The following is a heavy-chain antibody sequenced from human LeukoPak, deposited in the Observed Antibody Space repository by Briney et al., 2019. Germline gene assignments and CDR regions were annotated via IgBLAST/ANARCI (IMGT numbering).Heavy chain of an antibody. Sequence: PGGSLRLSCAASGFTFSSYAMSWVRQAPGKGLKGVSAISGSGGSTYYADSVKGRFTISRDNSKNTLYMQMNSLRAEDTAVYYCARSAVSVLSNFGYWGQGTLVTVSS. CDR2: ISGSGGST. CDR1: GFTFSSYA. CDR3: ARSAVSVLSNFGY. V-gene: IGHV3-23*01. J-gene: IGHJ4*02. D-gene: IGHD5/OR15-5a*01.